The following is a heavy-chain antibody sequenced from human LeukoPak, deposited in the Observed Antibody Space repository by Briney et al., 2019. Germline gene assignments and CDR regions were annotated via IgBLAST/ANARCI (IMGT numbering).Heavy chain of an antibody. Sequence: GESLKISCKGSGYSFTSYWIGWVPQIPGKGLGWMGVIYSGDSDTRYSPSFQGQVTISADKSISTAYLQWNSLKASDTAMYYCARWYNWNDKGEVNWFDPWGQGTLVTVSS. D-gene: IGHD1-1*01. CDR1: GYSFTSYW. CDR2: IYSGDSDT. J-gene: IGHJ5*02. V-gene: IGHV5-51*01. CDR3: ARWYNWNDKGEVNWFDP.